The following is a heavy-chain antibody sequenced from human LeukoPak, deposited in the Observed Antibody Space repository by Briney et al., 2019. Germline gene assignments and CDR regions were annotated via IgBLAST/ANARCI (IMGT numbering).Heavy chain of an antibody. CDR1: GFTFSNYA. Sequence: GRTPRLSCAASGFTFSNYAMHWVRQAPGPGLKWVAIISYDGSNEYYGASVKGRFTISRDNSKNTLYLQMNSLRAEDTAVYYCARGGPQWGGYFHFWGQGTLVPVSS. CDR3: ARGGPQWGGYFHF. D-gene: IGHD2-15*01. J-gene: IGHJ4*02. CDR2: ISYDGSNE. V-gene: IGHV3-30*04.